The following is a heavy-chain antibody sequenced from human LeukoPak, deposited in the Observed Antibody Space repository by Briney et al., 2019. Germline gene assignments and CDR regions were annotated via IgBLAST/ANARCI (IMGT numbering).Heavy chain of an antibody. CDR2: ISWDGGST. CDR3: AKAEMGYYDILTGYYDY. D-gene: IGHD3-9*01. J-gene: IGHJ4*02. Sequence: PGGSLRLSCAASGFTFDDYTMHWVRQAPGKGLEWVSLISWDGGSTYYADSVKGRFTISRDNSKNSLYLQMNSLRAEDTALYYCAKAEMGYYDILTGYYDYWGQGTLVTVSS. CDR1: GFTFDDYT. V-gene: IGHV3-43*01.